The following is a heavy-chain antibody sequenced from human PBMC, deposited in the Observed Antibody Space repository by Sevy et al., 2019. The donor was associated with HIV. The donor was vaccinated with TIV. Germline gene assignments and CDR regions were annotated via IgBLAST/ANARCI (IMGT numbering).Heavy chain of an antibody. D-gene: IGHD4-17*01. Sequence: GGSLRLSCAASGFTFDDYAMHWVRQAPGKGLEWVSTITWNSGSIDYADSVKDRFTISRDNAKNSLYLQMNSLRAEDTAFYYCAKDLYPPSTVLTVYLHHWGQGTLVTVSS. CDR3: AKDLYPPSTVLTVYLHH. CDR2: ITWNSGSI. CDR1: GFTFDDYA. J-gene: IGHJ1*01. V-gene: IGHV3-9*01.